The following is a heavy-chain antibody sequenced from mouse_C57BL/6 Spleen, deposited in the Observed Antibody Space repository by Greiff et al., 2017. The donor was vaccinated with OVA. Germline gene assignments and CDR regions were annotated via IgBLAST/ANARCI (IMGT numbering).Heavy chain of an antibody. D-gene: IGHD1-1*01. CDR3: TRPSLYGSSYHY. V-gene: IGHV1-15*01. CDR1: GYTFTDYE. CDR2: IDPETGGT. J-gene: IGHJ2*01. Sequence: QVQLQQSGAELVRPGASVTLSCKASGYTFTDYEMHWVKQTPVHGLEWIGAIDPETGGTAYNQKFKGKAILTADKSSSTAYMELRSLTSEDSAVYYCTRPSLYGSSYHYWGQGTTLTVSS.